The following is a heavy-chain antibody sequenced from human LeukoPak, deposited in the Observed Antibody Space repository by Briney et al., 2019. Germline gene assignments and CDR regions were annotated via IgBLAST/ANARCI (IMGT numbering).Heavy chain of an antibody. CDR3: AKWGQLRDIVVVPAAISHYYYYGMDV. V-gene: IGHV3-23*01. J-gene: IGHJ6*02. Sequence: PGGSLRLSCAASGFTFSSYAMSWVRQAPGKGLEWVSAISGSGGSTYYADSVKGRFTISRDNSKNTLYLQMNSLRAEDTAVYYCAKWGQLRDIVVVPAAISHYYYYGMDVWGQGTTVTVSS. D-gene: IGHD2-2*01. CDR2: ISGSGGST. CDR1: GFTFSSYA.